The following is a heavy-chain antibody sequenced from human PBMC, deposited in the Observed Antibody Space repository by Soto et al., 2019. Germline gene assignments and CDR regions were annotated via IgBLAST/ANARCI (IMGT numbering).Heavy chain of an antibody. Sequence: ASVKVSCKASGGTFSSYAISWVRQAPGQGLEWMGIINPSGGSTSYAQKFQGRVTMTRDTSTSTVYMELSSLRSEDTAVYYCARVKGTTRGPLKIYYYYGMDVWGQGTTVTVSS. CDR2: INPSGGST. V-gene: IGHV1-46*01. J-gene: IGHJ6*02. CDR3: ARVKGTTRGPLKIYYYYGMDV. CDR1: GGTFSSYA. D-gene: IGHD3-10*01.